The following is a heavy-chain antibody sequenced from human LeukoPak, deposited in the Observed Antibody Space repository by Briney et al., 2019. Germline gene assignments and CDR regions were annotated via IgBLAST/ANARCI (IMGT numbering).Heavy chain of an antibody. V-gene: IGHV4-34*01. CDR3: ARGIYDPLDAFDI. Sequence: SETLSLTCAVYGGSFSGYYWSWIRQPPGKGLEWIGEINHSGSTNYNPSLKSRVTISVDTSKNQFPLKLSSVTAADTAVYYCARGIYDPLDAFDIWGRGTMVTVSS. J-gene: IGHJ3*02. CDR1: GGSFSGYY. D-gene: IGHD2-21*01. CDR2: INHSGST.